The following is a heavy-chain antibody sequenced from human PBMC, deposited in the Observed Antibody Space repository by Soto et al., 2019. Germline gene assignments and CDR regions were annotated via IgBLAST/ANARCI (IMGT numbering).Heavy chain of an antibody. Sequence: EVQLVESGGDLVQPGGSLRLSCAASGFIFSDYTMTWVRQAPGRGLEFVSHISSSGGAIFYAESVKGRFTVSRDNAKNSPCLQRTRLRDDDTAVYFCARDHGGSTWFVGVYYFFGMDVWGQGTGVTVSS. V-gene: IGHV3-48*02. J-gene: IGHJ6*02. CDR2: ISSSGGAI. D-gene: IGHD6-13*01. CDR1: GFIFSDYT. CDR3: ARDHGGSTWFVGVYYFFGMDV.